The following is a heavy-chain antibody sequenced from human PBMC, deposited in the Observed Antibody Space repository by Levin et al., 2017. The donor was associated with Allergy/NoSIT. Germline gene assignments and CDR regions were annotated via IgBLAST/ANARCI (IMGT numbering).Heavy chain of an antibody. J-gene: IGHJ4*02. CDR1: GGSFSGYY. CDR2: INHSGST. Sequence: KASETLSLTCAVYGGSFSGYYWSWIRQPPGKGLEWIGEINHSGSTNYNPSLKSRVTISVDTSKNQFSLKLSSVTAADTAVYYCASFDLAARRGTGIRDYWGQGTLVTVSS. V-gene: IGHV4-34*01. CDR3: ASFDLAARRGTGIRDY. D-gene: IGHD6-6*01.